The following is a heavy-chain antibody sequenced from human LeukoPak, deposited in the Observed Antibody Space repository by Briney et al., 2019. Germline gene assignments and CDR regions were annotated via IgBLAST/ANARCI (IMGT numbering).Heavy chain of an antibody. Sequence: ASVKVSCKASGYTFTSYGISWVRQAPGQGLEWMGWISAYNGNTNYAQKLQGRVTMTTDTSTSTAYMELRSLRSDDTAVYYCARGTTPVDTAFVPVDYWGQGTPVTVSS. V-gene: IGHV1-18*01. CDR2: ISAYNGNT. CDR3: ARGTTPVDTAFVPVDY. CDR1: GYTFTSYG. J-gene: IGHJ4*02. D-gene: IGHD5-18*01.